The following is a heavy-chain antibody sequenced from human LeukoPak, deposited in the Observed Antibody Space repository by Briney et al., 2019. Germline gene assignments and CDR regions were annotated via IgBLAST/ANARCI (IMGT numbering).Heavy chain of an antibody. D-gene: IGHD2-15*01. Sequence: PGGPLRLSCAPYGFTFSGSAEHWVRQASGKGLEWVGRIRSKANSYATAYAESVKGRFTISRDDSKNTAYLQMNSLETEDTAVYYCSADCSGGSCSYYGMDVWGQGTTVTVSS. V-gene: IGHV3-73*01. CDR3: SADCSGGSCSYYGMDV. CDR2: IRSKANSYAT. J-gene: IGHJ6*02. CDR1: GFTFSGSA.